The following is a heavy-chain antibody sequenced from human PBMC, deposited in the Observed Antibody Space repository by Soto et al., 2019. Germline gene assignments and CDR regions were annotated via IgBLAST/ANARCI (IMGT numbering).Heavy chain of an antibody. D-gene: IGHD3-16*01. CDR1: GFTFSGSS. Sequence: EVQLVESGGGLVQPGGSLKLSCAASGFTFSGSSMHWVRRASGKGLEWVGRIRSKANNYATAYAASVKGRFTISRDDSKNTAYLQMNSLKAEDTAVYYCIANDHDDHTNFDQWGQGTLVTVSS. CDR3: IANDHDDHTNFDQ. J-gene: IGHJ4*02. CDR2: IRSKANNYAT. V-gene: IGHV3-73*01.